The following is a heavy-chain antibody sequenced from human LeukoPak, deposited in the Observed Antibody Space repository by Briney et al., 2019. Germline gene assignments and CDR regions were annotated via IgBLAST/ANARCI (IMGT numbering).Heavy chain of an antibody. CDR3: AKDAIWFGELLGYFDY. CDR1: GFTFSSYS. Sequence: PGGSLRLSCAASGFTFSSYSMNWVRQAPGKGLEWVSAISGKGSRTYSADSVKGRFTISRDNSKNTLYLQMNSLRAEDTAVYYCAKDAIWFGELLGYFDYWGQGTLVTVSS. V-gene: IGHV3-23*01. D-gene: IGHD3-10*01. J-gene: IGHJ4*02. CDR2: ISGKGSRT.